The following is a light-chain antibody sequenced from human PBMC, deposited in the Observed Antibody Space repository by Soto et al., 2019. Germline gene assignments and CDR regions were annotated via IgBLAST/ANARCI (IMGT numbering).Light chain of an antibody. J-gene: IGKJ5*01. V-gene: IGKV3-15*01. CDR3: QQYHNWPPLT. Sequence: EVVMTQSPATLSVSPGERATLSCRASQSVSNNLAWYQQKPGQAPRLLIYDTSTRATGIPARFSGSGSGTEFTLTISSLQSEDFVVYYCQQYHNWPPLTFGQGTRLEIK. CDR2: DTS. CDR1: QSVSNN.